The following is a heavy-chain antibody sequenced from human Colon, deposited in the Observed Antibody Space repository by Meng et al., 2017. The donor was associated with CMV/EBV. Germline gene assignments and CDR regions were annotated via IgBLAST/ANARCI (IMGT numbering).Heavy chain of an antibody. CDR1: GYTFTDYD. J-gene: IGHJ4*01. CDR3: ARGGGGTSSDY. D-gene: IGHD6-6*01. CDR2: MTPSSGYP. V-gene: IGHV1-8*01. Sequence: ASVKVSCKTSGYTFTDYDVNWVRQAAGQGLERMGWMTPSSGYPGYAPKFQGRVTMTRDTSINTAYMELSGLTSEDTAVYYCARGGGGTSSDYWGQGTLVTVSS.